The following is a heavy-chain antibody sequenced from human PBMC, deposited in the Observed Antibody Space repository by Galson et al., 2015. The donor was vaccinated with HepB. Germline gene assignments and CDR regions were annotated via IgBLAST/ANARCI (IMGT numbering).Heavy chain of an antibody. V-gene: IGHV3-23*01. Sequence: SLRLSCAASGFSLSNYDMSWVRQAPGGGLEWVSAINYNGSRVNYDDSVKGRCNISRDNSKNSLLRQMDRLRAEDSAVYYCAKVVGMGGYAFDAWGQGTLVTVSS. J-gene: IGHJ4*02. CDR1: GFSLSNYD. CDR2: INYNGSRV. CDR3: AKVVGMGGYAFDA. D-gene: IGHD3-16*01.